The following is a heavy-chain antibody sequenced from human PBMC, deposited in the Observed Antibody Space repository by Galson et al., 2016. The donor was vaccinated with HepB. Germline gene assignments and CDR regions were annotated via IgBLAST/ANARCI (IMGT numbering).Heavy chain of an antibody. CDR2: INYNGNT. CDR3: ARGDCRGADCYSPQAFDV. CDR1: GGSVNSGAYF. V-gene: IGHV4-61*08. Sequence: TLSLTCTVSGGSVNSGAYFWSWIRQPPGKGLEWVGYINYNGNTKYNPSLKSRVTIGMETSKNQFLLKLTSVTTADTAVYYCARGDCRGADCYSPQAFDVWGHGATVTVSS. J-gene: IGHJ3*01. D-gene: IGHD2-15*01.